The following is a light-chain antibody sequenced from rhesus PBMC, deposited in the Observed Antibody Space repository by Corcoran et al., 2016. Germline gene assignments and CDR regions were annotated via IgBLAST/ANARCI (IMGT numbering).Light chain of an antibody. V-gene: IGKV3-35*01. Sequence: EIVMTQSPATLSLSPGERGTLSCRASQSVNYNLAWSQQKPGQAPRLLIYDAATRATGLPDRFSGRGSGTDFTITINSREPEDVGFYFCQQESNWPLTFGGGTRVDIK. CDR3: QQESNWPLT. CDR2: DAA. J-gene: IGKJ4*01. CDR1: QSVNYN.